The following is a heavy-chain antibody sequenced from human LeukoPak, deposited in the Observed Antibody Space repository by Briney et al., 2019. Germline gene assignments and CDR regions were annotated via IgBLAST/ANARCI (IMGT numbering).Heavy chain of an antibody. CDR2: IIPIFGTA. CDR1: GGTFSSYA. J-gene: IGHJ6*03. V-gene: IGHV1-69*05. CDR3: ARDLGGYCSSTRCYSPNYYYYMDV. D-gene: IGHD2-2*01. Sequence: GASVKVSCKASGGTFSSYAISWVRQAPGQGLEWMGGIIPIFGTANYAQKFQGRVTITTDESTSTAYMELSSLRSEDTAVYYCARDLGGYCSSTRCYSPNYYYYMDVWGKGTTVTVSS.